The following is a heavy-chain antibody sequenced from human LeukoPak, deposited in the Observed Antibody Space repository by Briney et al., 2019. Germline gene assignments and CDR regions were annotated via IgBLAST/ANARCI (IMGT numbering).Heavy chain of an antibody. CDR1: GFTFSDYS. V-gene: IGHV3-30-3*01. D-gene: IGHD3-22*01. CDR2: ISHDGSKK. J-gene: IGHJ4*02. CDR3: ARGASEYYYDSSGSELGY. Sequence: PGGSLRLSCAASGFTFSDYSMHWVRQAPGKGPEWVALISHDGSKKYYADSVRGRFTISRDNAKNSLYLQMNSLRAEDSAVYYCARGASEYYYDSSGSELGYWGQGTLVTVSS.